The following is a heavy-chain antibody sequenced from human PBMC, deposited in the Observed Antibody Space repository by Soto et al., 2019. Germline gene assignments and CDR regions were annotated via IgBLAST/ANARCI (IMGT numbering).Heavy chain of an antibody. D-gene: IGHD3-10*01. V-gene: IGHV4-31*03. Sequence: SETLSLTCTVSCGSISSGGYYWSWIRQHPGKGLEWIGYIYYSGSTYYNPSPKSRVTISVDTSKNQFSLKLSSVTAADTAVYYCARELRFGEDYYGMDVWGQGTTVTVSS. CDR2: IYYSGST. CDR3: ARELRFGEDYYGMDV. CDR1: CGSISSGGYY. J-gene: IGHJ6*02.